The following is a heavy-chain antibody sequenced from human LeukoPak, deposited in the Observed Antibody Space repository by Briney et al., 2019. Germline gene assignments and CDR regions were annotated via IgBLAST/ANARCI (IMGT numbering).Heavy chain of an antibody. CDR1: GFTFRDYY. CDR3: AGCGDYPRWFDP. D-gene: IGHD4-17*01. J-gene: IGHJ5*02. CDR2: ISSSGSTI. V-gene: IGHV3-11*01. Sequence: GGSLRLSCAASGFTFRDYYMSWIRQAPGKGLGGVSYISSSGSTIYYADSVKGRFTISRDNAKNSLYLQMNSLRAEDTAVYYCAGCGDYPRWFDPWGQGTLVTVSS.